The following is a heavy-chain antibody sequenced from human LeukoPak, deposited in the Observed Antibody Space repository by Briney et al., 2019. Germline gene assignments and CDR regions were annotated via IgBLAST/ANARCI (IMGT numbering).Heavy chain of an antibody. CDR2: LSGSSSYI. J-gene: IGHJ4*02. D-gene: IGHD6-13*01. CDR3: ARDSASSSWYGDFDY. Sequence: PGRSLRLSCAASGFTFSSYAMHWVRQAPGKGLEWVSSLSGSSSYIYYADSVKGRFTISRDNAKNSLYLQMNSLRADDTAVYYCARDSASSSWYGDFDYWGQGTLVTVSS. CDR1: GFTFSSYA. V-gene: IGHV3-21*01.